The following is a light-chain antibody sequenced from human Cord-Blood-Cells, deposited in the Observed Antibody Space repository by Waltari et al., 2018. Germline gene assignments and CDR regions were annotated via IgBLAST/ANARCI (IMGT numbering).Light chain of an antibody. CDR2: AAS. Sequence: AIQMTQSPSPLSPSVGDRVTITCRASQGIRNDLGWYQQKPGKAPKLLIYAASSLQSGVPSRFSGSGSGTDFTLTISSLQPEDFATYYCLQDYNYPRTFGQGTKVEIK. V-gene: IGKV1-6*01. J-gene: IGKJ1*01. CDR1: QGIRND. CDR3: LQDYNYPRT.